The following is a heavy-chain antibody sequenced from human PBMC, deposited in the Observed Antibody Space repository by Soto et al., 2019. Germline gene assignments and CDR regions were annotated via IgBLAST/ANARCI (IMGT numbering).Heavy chain of an antibody. CDR2: IKQDGSEK. J-gene: IGHJ6*02. Sequence: EVQLVESGGGLVQPGGSLRPSCAPSGFTFSGYWMTWAARPPGKGLGGVANIKQDGSEKYYVDSVKGRFTISRDNAKNSLYLQMNSLRAEDTALYYCAIFVVTEGPVYSMDVWGQGTSVTVSS. CDR1: GFTFSGYW. CDR3: AIFVVTEGPVYSMDV. D-gene: IGHD2-21*02. V-gene: IGHV3-7*01.